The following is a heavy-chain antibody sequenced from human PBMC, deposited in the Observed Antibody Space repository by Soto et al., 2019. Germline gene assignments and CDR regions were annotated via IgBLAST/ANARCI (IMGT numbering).Heavy chain of an antibody. J-gene: IGHJ5*02. CDR1: GFTFSSYA. D-gene: IGHD4-4*01. V-gene: IGHV3-30-3*01. CDR2: ISYDGSNK. Sequence: PGGSLRLSCAASGFTFSSYAMHWVRQAPGKGLEWVAVISYDGSNKYYADSVKGRFTISRDNSKNTLYLQMNSLRAEDTAVYYCAREVLDYTTNWFDPWGQLTLVPV. CDR3: AREVLDYTTNWFDP.